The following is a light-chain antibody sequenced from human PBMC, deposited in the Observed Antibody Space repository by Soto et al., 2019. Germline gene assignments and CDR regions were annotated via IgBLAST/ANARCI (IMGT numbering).Light chain of an antibody. CDR1: LSISGY. J-gene: IGKJ5*01. Sequence: DIQMTQSPASLSASVGGRVTITGRASLSISGYLNWFQQKPGKAPKLLIYDASSLESGVPPRFSGSGSGTEFTLTISSLQPDDFATYYCQKYNSYSVTCGQGKRRAIK. CDR3: QKYNSYSVT. CDR2: DAS. V-gene: IGKV1-5*01.